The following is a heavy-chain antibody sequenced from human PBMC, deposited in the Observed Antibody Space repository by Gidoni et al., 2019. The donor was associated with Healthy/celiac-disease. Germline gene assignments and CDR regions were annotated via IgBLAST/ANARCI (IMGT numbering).Heavy chain of an antibody. V-gene: IGHV1-3*01. CDR2: INAGNGNT. CDR1: GYTFTSYA. D-gene: IGHD2-2*02. CDR3: ARGYCSSTSCYTGIRYYYYGMDV. Sequence: QVQLVQSGAEVKKPGASVKVSCKASGYTFTSYAMHWVRQAPGQRLECMGWINAGNGNTKYSQKFQGRVTITRDTSASTAYMELSSLRSEDTAVYYCARGYCSSTSCYTGIRYYYYGMDVWGQGTTVTVSS. J-gene: IGHJ6*02.